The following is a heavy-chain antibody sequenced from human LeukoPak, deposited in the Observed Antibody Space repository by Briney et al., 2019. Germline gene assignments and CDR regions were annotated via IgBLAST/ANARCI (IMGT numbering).Heavy chain of an antibody. Sequence: GGSLRLSCAASGFTYSTYAMTWVRQAPGKGLEWVSAISAGGGSTYYAGSVKGRFTISRENSKDTLYLQMNSLRAEETAVYYCAKVGAGVRGVMDSWGQGTLVTVSS. CDR3: AKVGAGVRGVMDS. J-gene: IGHJ4*02. D-gene: IGHD3-10*01. CDR1: GFTYSTYA. V-gene: IGHV3-23*01. CDR2: ISAGGGST.